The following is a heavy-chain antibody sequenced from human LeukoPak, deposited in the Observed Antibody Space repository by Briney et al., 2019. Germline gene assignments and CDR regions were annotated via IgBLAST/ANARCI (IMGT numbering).Heavy chain of an antibody. CDR2: IHDNGGST. CDR3: AKMGSPQRRASDYFHY. Sequence: PGGSLRLSCAASGFSFSNYDMSWVRQAPGKGLEWVSAIHDNGGSTFYTDSVKGRFTISRDNSKNTLSLLMTSLRAEDTAISYCAKMGSPQRRASDYFHYWGQGTLVTVSS. D-gene: IGHD6-25*01. V-gene: IGHV3-23*01. J-gene: IGHJ4*02. CDR1: GFSFSNYD.